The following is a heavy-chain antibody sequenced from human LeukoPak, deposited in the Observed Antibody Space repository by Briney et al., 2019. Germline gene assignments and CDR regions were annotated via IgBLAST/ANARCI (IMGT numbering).Heavy chain of an antibody. J-gene: IGHJ4*02. CDR1: GFTFSSYA. CDR3: ARLAAAGPRLQFPFDY. Sequence: PGGSLRLSCAASGFTFSSYAMHWVRQAPGKGLEWVAVISYDGSNKYYADSVKGRFTISRDNSKNTLYLQMNSLRAEDTAVYYCARLAAAGPRLQFPFDYWGQGTLVTVSS. V-gene: IGHV3-30-3*01. D-gene: IGHD6-13*01. CDR2: ISYDGSNK.